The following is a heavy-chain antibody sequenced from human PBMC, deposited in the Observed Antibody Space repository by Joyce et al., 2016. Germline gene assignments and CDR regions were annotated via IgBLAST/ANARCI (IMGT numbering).Heavy chain of an antibody. CDR2: MNPDSGNT. CDR1: GYTFTNYE. V-gene: IGHV1-8*01. CDR3: ASRDYSGPVPFDI. J-gene: IGHJ3*02. Sequence: QVQLVQSGAQVKTPGASVKVSCKASGYTFTNYEVRWVRQAPGQGLGGMGWMNPDSGNTGYAQKFQGRVTMTRNTSITTAYMDLSSLRSEDTAVYYCASRDYSGPVPFDIWGQGTLVTVSS. D-gene: IGHD4-11*01.